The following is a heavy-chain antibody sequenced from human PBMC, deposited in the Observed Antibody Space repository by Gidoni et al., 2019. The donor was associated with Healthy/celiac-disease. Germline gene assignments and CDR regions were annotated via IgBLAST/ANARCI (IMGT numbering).Heavy chain of an antibody. CDR3: AKDPVIAVAANFDY. CDR2: ISGSGGST. V-gene: IGHV3-23*01. J-gene: IGHJ4*02. Sequence: EVQLLESVGGLVQPGGSLRLSCAASGFTFSSYSMTWVRQAPGKGLEWVSAISGSGGSTYYADSVKGRFTIARDNTKNTLYLQMNSLRAEDTAVYYCAKDPVIAVAANFDYWGQGTLVTVSS. CDR1: GFTFSSYS. D-gene: IGHD6-19*01.